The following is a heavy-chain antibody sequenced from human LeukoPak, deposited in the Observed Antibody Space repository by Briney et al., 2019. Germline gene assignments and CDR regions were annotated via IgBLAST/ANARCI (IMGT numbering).Heavy chain of an antibody. D-gene: IGHD3-3*01. CDR3: ARVLRFLEWLETWFDP. Sequence: PSETLSLTCTVPGGSISSSSYYWGWISQPPGKGLEWIVSIYYSGSTYYNTSLKSRATISVDTSKNQFSLKLSSVTPADTAGYYCARVLRFLEWLETWFDPWGQGTLVTVSS. J-gene: IGHJ5*02. CDR1: GGSISSSSYY. CDR2: IYYSGST. V-gene: IGHV4-39*01.